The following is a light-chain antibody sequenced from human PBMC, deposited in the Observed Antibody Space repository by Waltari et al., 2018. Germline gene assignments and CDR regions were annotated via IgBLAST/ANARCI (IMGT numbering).Light chain of an antibody. V-gene: IGLV2-14*03. J-gene: IGLJ2*01. Sequence: QSALPQPASVSGSPGQSFTIPCTGTSSDVGGYNYVPCYQQHPGKAPNLMFYDVSNRPVGVSNRCSCSKSGHTASLTISGLQAEDEADYYCSSYTSSNVVFGGGPKLTVL. CDR1: SSDVGGYNY. CDR2: DVS. CDR3: SSYTSSNVV.